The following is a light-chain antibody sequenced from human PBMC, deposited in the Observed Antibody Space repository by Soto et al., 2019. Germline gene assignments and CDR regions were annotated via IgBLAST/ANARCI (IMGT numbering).Light chain of an antibody. CDR1: QSVKNNY. J-gene: IGKJ1*01. Sequence: EIVLTHSPGTLSLSPCEGVALSWSASQSVKNNYLAWYRQKPGQAPRLLIYGASNRATDIPDRFRGSGSGTDFTLTISRLEPEDFAVYYCQQYGSSRRTFGQGTKVDIK. V-gene: IGKV3-20*01. CDR2: GAS. CDR3: QQYGSSRRT.